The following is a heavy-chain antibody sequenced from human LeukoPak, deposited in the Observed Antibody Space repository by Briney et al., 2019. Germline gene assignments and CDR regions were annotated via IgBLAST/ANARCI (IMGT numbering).Heavy chain of an antibody. CDR1: GGSISSSSYY. CDR2: IYYSGST. V-gene: IGHV4-39*07. D-gene: IGHD2/OR15-2a*01. Sequence: SETLSLTCTVSGGSISSSSYYWGWIRQPPGKGLVWIGSIYYSGSTYYNPSLKSRVTISVDTSKNQFSLKLSSVTAADTAVYYCARGSEKNYYFDYWGQGTLVTVSS. CDR3: ARGSEKNYYFDY. J-gene: IGHJ4*02.